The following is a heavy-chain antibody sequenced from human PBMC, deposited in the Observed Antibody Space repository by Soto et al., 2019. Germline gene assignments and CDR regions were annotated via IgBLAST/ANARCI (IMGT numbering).Heavy chain of an antibody. CDR1: GFTFSTHW. V-gene: IGHV3-7*05. J-gene: IGHJ4*02. CDR2: INDGGSER. CDR3: SKDGR. Sequence: EVQLVESGGDLVHPGGSLRLSCAASGFTFSTHWMSWVRQAPGKGLEWVANINDGGSERNYADSVRGRFSVSRDNAKNSLFLQMNGRRVEDTALYYCSKDGRWCQGTQVTVSS.